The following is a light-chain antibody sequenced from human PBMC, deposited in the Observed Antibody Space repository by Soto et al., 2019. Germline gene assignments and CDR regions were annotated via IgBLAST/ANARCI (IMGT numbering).Light chain of an antibody. Sequence: QSALTQPPSASGSPGQSVTISCTGTSSDVGGYTYVSWYQQHPGKAPKLMIYEVNKRPSGVPDRFSGSKSGNTASLTVSGLQAEDEADYYCSSYAGSNVVFGGGTKLTVL. J-gene: IGLJ2*01. CDR2: EVN. V-gene: IGLV2-8*01. CDR3: SSYAGSNVV. CDR1: SSDVGGYTY.